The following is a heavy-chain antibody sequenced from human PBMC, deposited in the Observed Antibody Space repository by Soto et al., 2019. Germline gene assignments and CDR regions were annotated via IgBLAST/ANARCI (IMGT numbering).Heavy chain of an antibody. CDR1: GFTFDDYT. CDR3: VSNGYSYGYLFDY. J-gene: IGHJ4*02. D-gene: IGHD5-18*01. V-gene: IGHV3-43*01. Sequence: GGALRLSCAASGFTFDDYTMHWVRQAPGKGLEWVSLISWDGGSTYYADSVKGRFTISRDNSKNSLYLQMNSLRTEDTALYYCVSNGYSYGYLFDYWGQGAMLPV. CDR2: ISWDGGST.